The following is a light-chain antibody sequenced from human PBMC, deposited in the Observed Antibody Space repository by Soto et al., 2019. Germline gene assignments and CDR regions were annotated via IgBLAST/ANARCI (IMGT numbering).Light chain of an antibody. CDR3: QQYSNTPFT. V-gene: IGKV3-11*01. Sequence: EIVLTQSPATLSLSPGERATLSCRASQSVSSYLVWYQQKPGQAPRRLIFDASNRATGIPARFSGSGSGTDFTLTISSLESEDVAVYYCQQYSNTPFTFGPGTRVDIK. J-gene: IGKJ3*01. CDR2: DAS. CDR1: QSVSSY.